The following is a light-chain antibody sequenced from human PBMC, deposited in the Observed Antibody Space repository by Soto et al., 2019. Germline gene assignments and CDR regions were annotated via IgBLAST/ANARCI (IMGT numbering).Light chain of an antibody. J-gene: IGLJ1*01. CDR1: NSNLGDYNL. CDR2: EVT. CDR3: CSFAGISTFV. Sequence: QSVLTQPASVSGSPGQSIAISCTGTNSNLGDYNLVSWFQQHPGEVPKLIIYEVTRRPSGVSNHFSGSKSGNTASLTISGLQAEDEAQYYCCSFAGISTFVFGTGTKLTVL. V-gene: IGLV2-23*02.